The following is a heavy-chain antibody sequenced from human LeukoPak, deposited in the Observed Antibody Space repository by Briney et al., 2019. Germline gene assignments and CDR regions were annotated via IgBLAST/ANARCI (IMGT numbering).Heavy chain of an antibody. CDR3: ARGILGSGWLYFDY. J-gene: IGHJ4*02. CDR1: GGSISSYY. D-gene: IGHD6-19*01. V-gene: IGHV4-59*08. CDR2: IYYSGSS. Sequence: SETLSLTCTVSGGSISSYYWSWIRQPPGKGLEWIGYIYYSGSSNYNPSLKSRVTISVDTSKNQFSLKLSSVTAADTAVYYCARGILGSGWLYFDYWGQGTLVTVSS.